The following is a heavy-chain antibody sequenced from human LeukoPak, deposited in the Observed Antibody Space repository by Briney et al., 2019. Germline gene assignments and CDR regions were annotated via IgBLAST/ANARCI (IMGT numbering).Heavy chain of an antibody. CDR3: ARGYSYGYIVY. CDR2: ISSSGSTI. J-gene: IGHJ4*02. D-gene: IGHD5-18*01. CDR1: GFTFSSYE. Sequence: GRCLRLSCAASGFTFSSYEMNWVRQAPGKGLEWVSYISSSGSTIYYADSVKGRFTISRDNAKNSLYLQMNSLRAEDTVVYYCARGYSYGYIVYWGQGTLVTVSS. V-gene: IGHV3-48*03.